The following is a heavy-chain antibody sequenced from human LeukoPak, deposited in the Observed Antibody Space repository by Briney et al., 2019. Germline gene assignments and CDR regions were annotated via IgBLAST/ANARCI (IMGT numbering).Heavy chain of an antibody. J-gene: IGHJ4*02. V-gene: IGHV3-23*01. CDR1: GFTLNLFA. Sequence: PGVSLRLSCAASGFTLNLFAMNWVRQAPGKGLEWVSLISESGDKTYYADSVKGRFTISRDNSKSTLFLQMNSLRAEDTALYYCAKGAWFDNWGQGTLVTVSS. CDR3: AKGAWFDN. CDR2: ISESGDKT.